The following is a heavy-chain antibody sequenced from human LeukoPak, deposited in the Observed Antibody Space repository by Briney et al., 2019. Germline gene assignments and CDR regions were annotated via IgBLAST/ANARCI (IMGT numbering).Heavy chain of an antibody. D-gene: IGHD3-22*01. V-gene: IGHV1-2*04. Sequence: GASVKVSCKASGYTFTGYYMHWVRQAPGQGLEWMGWINPNSGGTNYAQKFQGWVTMTRDTSISTAYMELSRLRSDDTAVYYCAADHNPYYYDRRAFDIWGQGTMVTVSS. J-gene: IGHJ3*02. CDR1: GYTFTGYY. CDR2: INPNSGGT. CDR3: AADHNPYYYDRRAFDI.